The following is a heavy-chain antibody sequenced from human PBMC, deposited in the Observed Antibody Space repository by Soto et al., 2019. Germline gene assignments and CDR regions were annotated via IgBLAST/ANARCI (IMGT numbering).Heavy chain of an antibody. CDR2: IHRDGSST. CDR1: GLTFSSYW. Sequence: EVQLVESGGGLVQPGGSLRLSCEASGLTFSSYWMHWVRQAPGKGLVWVSRIHRDGSSTSYADSVKGRFTISRDNAKNTLYLQRNGLRPEDTAGYYCARDGACGGGDCYSLGCFDLWGRGTLVTVSS. V-gene: IGHV3-74*01. J-gene: IGHJ2*01. D-gene: IGHD2-21*02. CDR3: ARDGACGGGDCYSLGCFDL.